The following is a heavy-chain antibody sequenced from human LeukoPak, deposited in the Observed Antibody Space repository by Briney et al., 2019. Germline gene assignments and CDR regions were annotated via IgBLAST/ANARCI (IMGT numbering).Heavy chain of an antibody. J-gene: IGHJ4*02. CDR2: IWFDGSNK. V-gene: IGHV3-33*01. CDR1: GFTFSGYN. D-gene: IGHD6-19*01. CDR3: ARDLVAGSGYYFDY. Sequence: GGSLRLSCAASGFTFSGYNMHWVRQPPGKGLEWVAVIWFDGSNKYYVDSVKGRFTVSRENSKNTVYLQMNSLRAEDTAVYYCARDLVAGSGYYFDYWGQGTLVTVSS.